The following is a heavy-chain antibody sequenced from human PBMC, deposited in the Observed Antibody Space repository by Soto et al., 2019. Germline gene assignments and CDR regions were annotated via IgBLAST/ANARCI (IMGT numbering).Heavy chain of an antibody. V-gene: IGHV3-33*01. CDR2: IWYDGSNK. D-gene: IGHD2-21*01. CDR3: ARDLVCHRGSIDY. Sequence: QVQLVESGGGVVQPGRSLRLSCAASGFTFSSYGMHWVRQAPGKGLEWVAVIWYDGSNKYYADSVKGRFTISRDNSKNTLYMKMNSLRAEDTAVYYGARDLVCHRGSIDYWGKGTLVTVSS. J-gene: IGHJ4*02. CDR1: GFTFSSYG.